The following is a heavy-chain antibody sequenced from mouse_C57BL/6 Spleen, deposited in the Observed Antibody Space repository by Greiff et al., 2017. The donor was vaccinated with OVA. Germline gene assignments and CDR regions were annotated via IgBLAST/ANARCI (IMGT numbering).Heavy chain of an antibody. CDR2: INPSNGGT. CDR1: GYTFTSYW. J-gene: IGHJ3*01. Sequence: QVQLQQPGTELVKPGASVKLSCKASGYTFTSYWMHWVKQRPGQGLEWIGNINPSNGGTNYNEKFKSKATLTVDKSSSTAYMQLSSLTSEDSAVYYGARGGYPVGWFAYWGQGTLVTVSA. CDR3: ARGGYPVGWFAY. D-gene: IGHD2-2*01. V-gene: IGHV1-53*01.